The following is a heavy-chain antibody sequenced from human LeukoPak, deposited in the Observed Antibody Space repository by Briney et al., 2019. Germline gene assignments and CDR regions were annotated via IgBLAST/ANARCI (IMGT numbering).Heavy chain of an antibody. D-gene: IGHD6-19*01. CDR2: IIPIFGTA. CDR1: GSTFSSYA. CDR3: ARWMEQWLPRGGYFDY. Sequence: SVKVSCKASGSTFSSYAISWVRQAPGQGLEWMGGIIPIFGTANYAQKFQGRVTITADESTSTAYMELSSLRSEDTAVYYCARWMEQWLPRGGYFDYWGQGTLVTVSS. J-gene: IGHJ4*02. V-gene: IGHV1-69*13.